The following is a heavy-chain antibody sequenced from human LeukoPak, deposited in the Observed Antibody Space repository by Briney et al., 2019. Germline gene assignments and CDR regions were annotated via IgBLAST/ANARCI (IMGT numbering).Heavy chain of an antibody. Sequence: GRSLRLSRAASGFTFSSYAMHWVRQAPGKGLEWVAVISYDGSNKYYADSVKGRFTISRDNSKNTLYLQMNSLRAEDTAVYYCARARVTETKDAFDIWGQGTMVTVSS. D-gene: IGHD1-20*01. CDR2: ISYDGSNK. V-gene: IGHV3-30*04. CDR3: ARARVTETKDAFDI. J-gene: IGHJ3*02. CDR1: GFTFSSYA.